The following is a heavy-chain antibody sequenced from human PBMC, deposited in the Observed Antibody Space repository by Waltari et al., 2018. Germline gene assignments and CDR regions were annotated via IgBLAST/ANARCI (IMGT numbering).Heavy chain of an antibody. Sequence: EVHLVESGGGLVQPGGSLRLSCAASGFTFSVYWMAWVRQAPGKGLEWVANINPDGSDKSYVDSVKGRFTISRDDAKNSLYLEMNSLRAEDTAVYYCVRSVDPWGQGTLVTVSS. D-gene: IGHD4-17*01. CDR2: INPDGSDK. J-gene: IGHJ5*02. CDR1: GFTFSVYW. V-gene: IGHV3-7*01. CDR3: VRSVDP.